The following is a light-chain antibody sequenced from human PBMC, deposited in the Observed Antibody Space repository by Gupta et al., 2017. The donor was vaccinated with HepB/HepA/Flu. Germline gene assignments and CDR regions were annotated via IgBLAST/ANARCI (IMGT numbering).Light chain of an antibody. V-gene: IGLV2-11*01. CDR3: CSYAGSNTLV. J-gene: IGLJ2*01. CDR1: SSDVGGYNY. CDR2: DVS. Sequence: ALTQPRPVSGSPRQSVTISCTGTSSDVGGYNYVSWYQQHPGKAPKLMIYDVSKRPSGVPDRFSGSKSGNTASLTISGLQAEEEADYYCCSYAGSNTLVFGGGTKLTVL.